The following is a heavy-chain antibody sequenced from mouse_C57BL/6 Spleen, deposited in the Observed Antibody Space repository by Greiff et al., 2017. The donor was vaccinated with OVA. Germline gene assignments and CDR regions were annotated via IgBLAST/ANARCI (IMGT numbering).Heavy chain of an antibody. V-gene: IGHV1-53*01. CDR3: ARWGYGYYYAMDY. J-gene: IGHJ4*01. CDR2: INPSNGGT. Sequence: QVQLQQSGTELVKPGASVKLSCKASGYTFTSYWMHWVKQRPGQGLEWIGNINPSNGGTNYNEKFKSKATLTVDKSSSTAYMQLSSLTSEDSAVYYCARWGYGYYYAMDYWGQGTSVTVSS. CDR1: GYTFTSYW. D-gene: IGHD1-1*01.